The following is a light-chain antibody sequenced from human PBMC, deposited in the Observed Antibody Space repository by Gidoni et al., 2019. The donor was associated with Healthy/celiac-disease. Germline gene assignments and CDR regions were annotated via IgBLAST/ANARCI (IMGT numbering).Light chain of an antibody. CDR1: QSISSW. V-gene: IGKV1-5*03. Sequence: DIQMTQSPSTRSASVGDRVTITCRASQSISSWLAWYQQKPGKAPKLLIYKASSLESGVPSRFSGSGSGTEFTLTISSLQPDDFATDYCQQYNSYPSTFGGGTKVEIK. J-gene: IGKJ4*01. CDR2: KAS. CDR3: QQYNSYPST.